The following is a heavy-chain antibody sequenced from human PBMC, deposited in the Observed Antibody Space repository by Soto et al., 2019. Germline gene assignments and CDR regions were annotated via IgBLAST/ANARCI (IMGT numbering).Heavy chain of an antibody. D-gene: IGHD2-2*01. J-gene: IGHJ5*02. CDR2: ISSSSSYI. V-gene: IGHV3-21*04. CDR3: AKVQYASPTSWFDP. CDR1: GFTFSSYS. Sequence: PGGSLRLSCAASGFTFSSYSMNWVRQAPGKGLEWVSSISSSSSYIYYADSVKSRFTISRDNSKNTLNLQMNSLRAEDTAVYYCAKVQYASPTSWFDPWGQGTLVTVSS.